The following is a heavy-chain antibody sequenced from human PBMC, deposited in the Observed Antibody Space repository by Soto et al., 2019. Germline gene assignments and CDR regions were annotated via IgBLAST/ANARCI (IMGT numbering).Heavy chain of an antibody. D-gene: IGHD6-6*01. V-gene: IGHV3-21*01. CDR2: ISSSSSYI. CDR3: ASSRIAARSNDAFDI. CDR1: GFTFSSYS. Sequence: GGSLRLSXAASGFTFSSYSMNWVRQAPGKGLEWVSSISSSSSYIYYADSVKGRFTISRDNAKNSLYLQMNSLRAEDTAVYYCASSRIAARSNDAFDIWGQGTMVTVSS. J-gene: IGHJ3*02.